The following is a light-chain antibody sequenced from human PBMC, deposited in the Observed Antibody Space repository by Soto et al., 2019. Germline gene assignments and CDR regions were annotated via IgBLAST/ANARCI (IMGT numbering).Light chain of an antibody. CDR2: ETS. CDR1: QSVSAGY. J-gene: IGKJ1*01. Sequence: EIVLTQSAGTLSLSPGESATLSCRASQSVSAGYFAWYQQKPGQVPRLIIYETSSKMTGIPDRFSGSGSGTEFTLTIGRLEPEDFAVYYCQQYGNSPTFGQGTKVDIK. V-gene: IGKV3-20*01. CDR3: QQYGNSPT.